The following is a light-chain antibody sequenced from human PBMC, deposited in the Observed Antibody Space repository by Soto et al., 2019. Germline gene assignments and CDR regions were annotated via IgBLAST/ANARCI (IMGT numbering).Light chain of an antibody. CDR2: DAS. CDR3: QQRSNWPLT. V-gene: IGKV3-11*01. Sequence: EIVLTQSPAPLSLSPGAGATLSCRASQSLNSHLAWYQQKAGQAPRLLIYDASNRATGVPARFSGSGSGTDFTLTISSLEPEDFAVYYCQQRSNWPLTFGGGTKLDIK. J-gene: IGKJ4*01. CDR1: QSLNSH.